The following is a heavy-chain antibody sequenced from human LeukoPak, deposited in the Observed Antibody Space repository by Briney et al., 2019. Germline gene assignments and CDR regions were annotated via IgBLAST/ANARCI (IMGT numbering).Heavy chain of an antibody. V-gene: IGHV3-64*01. CDR3: AIAVAGSFDY. D-gene: IGHD6-19*01. Sequence: PGGSLRLSCAASGFTFSSYAMHWVRQAPGKGLEYVSAISSNGGSTYYANSVKGRFTISRDNSKNTLYLQMGSLRAEDMAVYYCAIAVAGSFDYWGQGTLVTVSS. CDR1: GFTFSSYA. J-gene: IGHJ4*02. CDR2: ISSNGGST.